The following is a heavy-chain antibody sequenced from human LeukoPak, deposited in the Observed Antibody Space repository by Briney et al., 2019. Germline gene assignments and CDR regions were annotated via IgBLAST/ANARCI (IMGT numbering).Heavy chain of an antibody. V-gene: IGHV4-34*01. D-gene: IGHD6-6*01. Sequence: PSETLSLTCAVYGGSFSGYYWSWIRQPPGKGLEWIGEINHSGSTNYNPSLKSRVTISVDTSKNQFSLKLSSVTAADTAVYYCARGVGSSSTRSVYYYYYMDVWGKGTTVTVSS. CDR2: INHSGST. CDR1: GGSFSGYY. J-gene: IGHJ6*03. CDR3: ARGVGSSSTRSVYYYYYMDV.